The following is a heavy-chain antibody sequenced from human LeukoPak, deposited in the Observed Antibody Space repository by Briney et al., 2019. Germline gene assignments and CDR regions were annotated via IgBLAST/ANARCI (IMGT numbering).Heavy chain of an antibody. CDR3: ARGSQWLDPFPLAYYYYGMDV. J-gene: IGHJ6*02. CDR1: GGTFSSYA. Sequence: ASVKVSCKASGGTFSSYAISWERQAPGQGLEWMGGIIPIFGTANYAQKFQGRVTITADESTSTAYMELSSLRSEDTAVYYCARGSQWLDPFPLAYYYYGMDVWGQGTTVTVSS. CDR2: IIPIFGTA. V-gene: IGHV1-69*13. D-gene: IGHD6-19*01.